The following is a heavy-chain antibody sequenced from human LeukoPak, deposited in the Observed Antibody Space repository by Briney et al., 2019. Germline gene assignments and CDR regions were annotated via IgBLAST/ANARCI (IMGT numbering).Heavy chain of an antibody. CDR2: ISSGGRTI. Sequence: GGSLRLSCAASGFTFSDYYMSWIRQAPGKGLEWVSYISSGGRTIYYADSVKGRFTTSRDNAKNSLYLQMNSLRAEDTAVYYCARTRGDYWSFDLWGRGTLVTVSS. J-gene: IGHJ2*01. V-gene: IGHV3-11*04. CDR3: ARTRGDYWSFDL. D-gene: IGHD2-21*01. CDR1: GFTFSDYY.